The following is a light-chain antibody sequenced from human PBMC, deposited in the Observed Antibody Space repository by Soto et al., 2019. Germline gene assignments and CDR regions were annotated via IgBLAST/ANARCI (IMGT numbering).Light chain of an antibody. Sequence: DIVMTQSPLSLPVTPGEPASISCRSSQSLLARNGYNCLEWYLQKPGQSPQLLIYLGSNRASGVPDRFSGSRSGTDFTLKISRVEAEDVGVYYCMQSLQTPWTFGQGTKVEIK. V-gene: IGKV2-28*01. CDR3: MQSLQTPWT. J-gene: IGKJ1*01. CDR1: QSLLARNGYNC. CDR2: LGS.